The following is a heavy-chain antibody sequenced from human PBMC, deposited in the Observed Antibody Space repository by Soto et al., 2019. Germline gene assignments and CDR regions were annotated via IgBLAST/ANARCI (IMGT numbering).Heavy chain of an antibody. J-gene: IGHJ4*02. Sequence: EVQLLESGGGLVQPGGSLRLSCAASGFTFRTYAMNWVRQAPGKGLEWVSAISSSGGGTYYADSVMGRFTISIDNSKDNLYLQMIWLRAEHTAVYYCAKDQPPHNDLFTSYSLYPAFEYWGQGTLVTVSS. CDR3: AKDQPPHNDLFTSYSLYPAFEY. CDR2: ISSSGGGT. CDR1: GFTFRTYA. D-gene: IGHD3-9*01. V-gene: IGHV3-23*01.